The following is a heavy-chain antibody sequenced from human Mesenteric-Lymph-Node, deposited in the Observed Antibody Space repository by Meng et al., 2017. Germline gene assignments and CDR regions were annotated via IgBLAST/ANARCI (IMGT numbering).Heavy chain of an antibody. J-gene: IGHJ4*02. CDR1: GGSISSSSYY. CDR2: VVYSGTT. D-gene: IGHD1-14*01. Sequence: LRRQERGPGLGNPSDTLSLTCTVSGGSISSSSYYWAWIRQPPGEGLEWIGSVVYSGTTYYTSSLKSRVSISVDTSKNQFSLKLSSVTAADTAVYYCARHHHSPTFDYWGQGTLVTVSS. V-gene: IGHV4-39*01. CDR3: ARHHHSPTFDY.